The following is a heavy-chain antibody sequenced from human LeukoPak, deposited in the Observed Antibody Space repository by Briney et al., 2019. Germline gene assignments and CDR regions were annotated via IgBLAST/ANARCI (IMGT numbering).Heavy chain of an antibody. Sequence: PSETLSLTCTVSGGSISSSSYYWGWIRQPPGKGLEWIGSIYYSGSTYYNPSLKSRVTISVDTSKNQFSLKLSSVTAADTAVYYCASNRKLGPSPSPNWFDPWGQGTLVTVSS. CDR3: ASNRKLGPSPSPNWFDP. CDR1: GGSISSSSYY. CDR2: IYYSGST. J-gene: IGHJ5*02. V-gene: IGHV4-39*01. D-gene: IGHD1-14*01.